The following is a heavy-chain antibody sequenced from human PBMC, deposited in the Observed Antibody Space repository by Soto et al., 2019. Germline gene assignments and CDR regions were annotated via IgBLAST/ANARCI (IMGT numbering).Heavy chain of an antibody. J-gene: IGHJ4*02. V-gene: IGHV1-69*06. CDR2: IIPMFGSP. CDR3: ARGIRQSSGWDLDN. Sequence: QVQLDQSGAEVKKPGSSVKVSYKASGGSFSSDAISWVRQAPGQGLEWMGGIIPMFGSPNYAPKFQGRVTITADKSTSTLYMELSSLRSDDTAVYYCARGIRQSSGWDLDNWGQGTQVTVSS. D-gene: IGHD6-19*01. CDR1: GGSFSSDA.